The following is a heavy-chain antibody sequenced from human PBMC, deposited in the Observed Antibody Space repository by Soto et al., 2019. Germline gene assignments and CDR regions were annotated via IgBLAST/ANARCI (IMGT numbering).Heavy chain of an antibody. CDR3: ARSSEWFGEPSYSYYYYMDV. J-gene: IGHJ6*03. CDR1: GCSFTSYW. D-gene: IGHD3-10*01. CDR2: IYPGDSDT. V-gene: IGHV5-51*01. Sequence: PGESLKISCKGSGCSFTSYWIGWVRQMPGKGLEWMGIIYPGDSDTRYSPSFQGQVTISADKSISTAYLQWSSLKASDTAMYYCARSSEWFGEPSYSYYYYMDVWGKGTTVTVSS.